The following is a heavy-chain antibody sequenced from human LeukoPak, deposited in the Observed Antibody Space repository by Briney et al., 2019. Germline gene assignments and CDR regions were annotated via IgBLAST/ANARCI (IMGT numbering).Heavy chain of an antibody. CDR1: GGSISSSSYY. Sequence: SETLSLTCTVSGGSISSSSYYWGWIRQPPGKGLEWIGSIYYSGSTYYNPSLKSRVTISVDTSKNQFSLKLSSVTAADTAVYYCAREGVVPAAMRHYYYYYMDVWGKGTTVTISS. V-gene: IGHV4-39*07. J-gene: IGHJ6*03. CDR2: IYYSGST. D-gene: IGHD2-2*01. CDR3: AREGVVPAAMRHYYYYYMDV.